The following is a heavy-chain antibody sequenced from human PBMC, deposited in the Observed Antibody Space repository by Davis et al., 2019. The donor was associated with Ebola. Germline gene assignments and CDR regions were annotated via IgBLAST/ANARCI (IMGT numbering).Heavy chain of an antibody. CDR1: GFIFSTFA. Sequence: GESLKISCAASGFIFSTFAMSWVRQAPGKGLEWVSGISGSGGGTYYADSVKGRFTISRDNSKNTLFLQMNNLRAEDTAVYFCAKDRVRGSDWGQGTLVTVSS. CDR2: ISGSGGGT. D-gene: IGHD3-16*01. V-gene: IGHV3-23*01. CDR3: AKDRVRGSD. J-gene: IGHJ4*02.